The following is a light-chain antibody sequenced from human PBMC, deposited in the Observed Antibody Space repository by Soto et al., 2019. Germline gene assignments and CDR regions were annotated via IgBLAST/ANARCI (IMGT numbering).Light chain of an antibody. Sequence: QSVLAQPASVSGSPGQSITISCAGSSSDIGGYNYVSWYQQHPGKAPKLMIFDVSNRPSGVSNRFSGSKSGNTASLTISGLRAGDEADYYCSSFTSSFTHVFGTGTKVTVL. CDR2: DVS. CDR3: SSFTSSFTHV. CDR1: SSDIGGYNY. V-gene: IGLV2-14*03. J-gene: IGLJ1*01.